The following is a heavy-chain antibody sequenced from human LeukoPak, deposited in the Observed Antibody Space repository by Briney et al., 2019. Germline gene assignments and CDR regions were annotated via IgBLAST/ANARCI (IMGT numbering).Heavy chain of an antibody. CDR2: IRYDGSNK. CDR3: AKDLSTGYHIAY. CDR1: GFTFSSYG. V-gene: IGHV3-30*02. J-gene: IGHJ4*02. D-gene: IGHD3-9*01. Sequence: GGSLRLSCAASGFTFSSYGIHWVRQAPGKGLEWVTFIRYDGSNKYYADSVKGRFTISRDNSKNTVYLQMNSLRGEDTAVYYCAKDLSTGYHIAYWGQGTLLTVSS.